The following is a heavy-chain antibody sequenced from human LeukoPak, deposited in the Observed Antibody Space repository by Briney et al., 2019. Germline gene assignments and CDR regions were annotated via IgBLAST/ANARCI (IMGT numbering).Heavy chain of an antibody. J-gene: IGHJ3*02. CDR3: AIGQQLVRGAFDI. V-gene: IGHV1-8*01. CDR2: MNPNSGNT. Sequence: GASVTVSCTASGYTFTIYDINWVRQAPGQGLEWMGWMNPNSGNTGYAQKFQGRVTMTRNTSISTAYMELSSLRSEDTAVYYCAIGQQLVRGAFDIWGQGTMVTVSS. D-gene: IGHD6-13*01. CDR1: GYTFTIYD.